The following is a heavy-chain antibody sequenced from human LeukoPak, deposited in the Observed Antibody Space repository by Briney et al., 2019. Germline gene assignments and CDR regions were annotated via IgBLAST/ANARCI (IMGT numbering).Heavy chain of an antibody. CDR2: ISASDSTT. CDR3: AKASQPRTITGAGKYFFDY. D-gene: IGHD6-19*01. J-gene: IGHJ4*02. Sequence: PGGSLTLSCATSGFTFSNYGMTWVRQPPGKGLEWVSVISASDSTTYYADSVKGRLTISRDNSKNTLYLQMNSLRAEDTAVYFCAKASQPRTITGAGKYFFDYWGQGTLVTVSS. CDR1: GFTFSNYG. V-gene: IGHV3-23*01.